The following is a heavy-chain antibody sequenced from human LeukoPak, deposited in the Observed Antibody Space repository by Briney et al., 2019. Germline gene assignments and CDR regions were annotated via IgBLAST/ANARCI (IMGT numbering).Heavy chain of an antibody. J-gene: IGHJ4*02. CDR2: IIPIFGTA. D-gene: IGHD3-3*01. CDR3: ARGFYDTGKLDY. CDR1: GGTFSSYA. Sequence: ASVKVSCKASGGTFSSYAISWVRQAPGQGLEWMGGIIPIFGTANYAQKFQGRVTITADESTSTAYMELSSLRSEDTAVYYCARGFYDTGKLDYWGQGTLVTVSS. V-gene: IGHV1-69*13.